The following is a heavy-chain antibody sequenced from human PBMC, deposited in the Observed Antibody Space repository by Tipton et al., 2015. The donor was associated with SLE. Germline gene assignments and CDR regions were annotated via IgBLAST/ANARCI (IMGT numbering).Heavy chain of an antibody. CDR2: IYFSGST. CDR1: GGSINSHY. CDR3: ARGGVEEGLEEGDWFDS. Sequence: LRLSCSVSGGSINSHYWIWIRQPPGKGLEYIGNIYFSGSTNYNPSLKSRVTISIDTSKGQVSLKLSSVTAAATAVYYCARGGVEEGLEEGDWFDSWGQGTLVTVSS. J-gene: IGHJ5*01. V-gene: IGHV4-59*11. D-gene: IGHD1-1*01.